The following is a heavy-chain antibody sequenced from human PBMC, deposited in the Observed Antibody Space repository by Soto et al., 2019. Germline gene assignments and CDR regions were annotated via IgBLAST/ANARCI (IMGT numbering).Heavy chain of an antibody. V-gene: IGHV3-21*01. D-gene: IGHD3-22*01. CDR2: ISGSGDYI. CDR1: GFTFSSYS. CDR3: ARVVYYDNSGYNY. Sequence: PGGSLRLSCAASGFTFSSYSMNWVRQAPGKGLEWVSSISGSGDYIYYADSVKGRFTISRDNAKNSLYLQMNSLRAEDTAVYYCARVVYYDNSGYNYWGQGTPVTVSS. J-gene: IGHJ4*02.